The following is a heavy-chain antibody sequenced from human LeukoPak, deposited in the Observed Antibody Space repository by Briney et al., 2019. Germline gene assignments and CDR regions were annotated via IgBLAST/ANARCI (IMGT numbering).Heavy chain of an antibody. CDR1: GFTFTNYA. D-gene: IGHD3-10*01. Sequence: PGGSLRLSCAASGFTFTNYAMHWVRQAPGKGLEWVAVISYDGSNKYYADSLKGRFTISRDNSKNTLYLQMNSVKAEDTAVYYCARDRAYGSGSIAYWGQGTLVTVSS. J-gene: IGHJ4*02. CDR3: ARDRAYGSGSIAY. V-gene: IGHV3-30*04. CDR2: ISYDGSNK.